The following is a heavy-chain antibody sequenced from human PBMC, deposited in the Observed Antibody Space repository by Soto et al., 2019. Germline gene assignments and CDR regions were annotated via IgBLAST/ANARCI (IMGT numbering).Heavy chain of an antibody. CDR3: ARDQLYYNDISGRPLNAFDV. CDR2: ISNSSSYI. V-gene: IGHV3-21*01. CDR1: GVTFSRCK. D-gene: IGHD3-22*01. Sequence: AGGALRISWAASGVTFSRCKMNWGRQGPGKGEEGVSSISNSSSYIYYADSVKGRFTISRDNAKNSLYLQMNSLRAEDTAVYYCARDQLYYNDISGRPLNAFDVWGQGTMVTVSS. J-gene: IGHJ3*01.